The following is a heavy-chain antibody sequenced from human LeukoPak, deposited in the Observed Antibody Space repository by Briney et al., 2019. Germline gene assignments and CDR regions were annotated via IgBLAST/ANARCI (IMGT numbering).Heavy chain of an antibody. D-gene: IGHD4-17*01. CDR3: ARDPTLFSSTVTIDY. J-gene: IGHJ4*02. Sequence: GGSLRLSCAASGFTFSTYAMSWVRQAPGRGLEWVSAISGSSDTTYYADSVKGRFTISRDNSKNTLYLQMNSLRAEDTAVYYCARDPTLFSSTVTIDYWGQGTLVTVSS. V-gene: IGHV3-23*01. CDR1: GFTFSTYA. CDR2: ISGSSDTT.